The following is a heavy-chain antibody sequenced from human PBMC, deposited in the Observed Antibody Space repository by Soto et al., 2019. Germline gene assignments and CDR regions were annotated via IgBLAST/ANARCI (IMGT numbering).Heavy chain of an antibody. J-gene: IGHJ6*02. CDR1: AGSPSPSSYL. CDR2: IYYSGST. V-gene: IGHV4-39*01. D-gene: IGHD6-13*01. CDR3: ASQYSSSWYGGEWSYVMDV. Sequence: SETLSLPWTVSAGSPSPSSYLLCRLLLQKGKGLEWIGSIYYSGSTYYNPSLKSRVTISVDTSKNQFSLKLSSVTAADTAVYYCASQYSSSWYGGEWSYVMDVFGQGTT.